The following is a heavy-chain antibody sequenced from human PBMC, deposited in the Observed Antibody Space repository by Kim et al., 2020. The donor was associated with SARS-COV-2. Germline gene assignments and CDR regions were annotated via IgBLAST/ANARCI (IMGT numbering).Heavy chain of an antibody. Sequence: YYADSVNVLFTISRDNSQHTLYLQMNRLRAEETAVYYCAREQVGANEFDYWGQRTLVTVSS. CDR3: AREQVGANEFDY. V-gene: IGHV3-30*01. J-gene: IGHJ4*02. D-gene: IGHD1-26*01.